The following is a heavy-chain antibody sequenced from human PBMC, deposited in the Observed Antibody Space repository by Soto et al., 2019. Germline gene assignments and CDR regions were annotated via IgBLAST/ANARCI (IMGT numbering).Heavy chain of an antibody. CDR1: VYSFISSW. V-gene: IGHV5-51*01. CDR2: IYPGDSDT. J-gene: IGHJ4*02. CDR3: ARMMAASGTAFDY. Sequence: GESLKISCQASVYSFISSWIGWVRQMPGKGLKWMGIIYPGDSDTRYSPSFQGQVTISADKSTSTAYLQWSSLKASDTATYYCARMMAASGTAFDYWGQGALVTVSS. D-gene: IGHD6-13*01.